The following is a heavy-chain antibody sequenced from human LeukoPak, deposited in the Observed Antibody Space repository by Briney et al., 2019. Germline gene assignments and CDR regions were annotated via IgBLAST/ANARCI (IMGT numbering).Heavy chain of an antibody. CDR1: GFTFSSHL. D-gene: IGHD2-2*01. CDR2: VKSDGTAT. J-gene: IGHJ5*02. CDR3: VRVVALGA. V-gene: IGHV3-74*01. Sequence: GGSLRLSCAASGFTFSSHLMHWVRQAQGTGLVWVSSVKSDGTATNYADSVKGRFTISRDNAKNTLYLQMNSLRVEDTGVYYCVRVVALGAWGQGTKVTVSS.